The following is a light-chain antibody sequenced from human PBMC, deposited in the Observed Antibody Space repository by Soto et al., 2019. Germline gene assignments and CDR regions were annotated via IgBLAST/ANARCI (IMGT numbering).Light chain of an antibody. J-gene: IGKJ1*01. CDR3: QHYNNWPPWT. V-gene: IGKV3-15*01. CDR2: GAS. CDR1: QSVSSN. Sequence: EIVMTQSPATLSVSPGERATLSCRASQSVSSNLAWYQQKPGQAPRLLIYGASTRATGIPARFSGSGSGTEFTLPIGSLQSEDFALYYCQHYNNWPPWTFGQGTKVEIK.